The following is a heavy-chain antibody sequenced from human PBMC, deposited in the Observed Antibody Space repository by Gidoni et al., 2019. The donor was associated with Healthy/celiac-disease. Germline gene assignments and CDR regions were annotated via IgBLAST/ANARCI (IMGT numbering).Heavy chain of an antibody. Sequence: EVQLVESGGGLVKTGGPLRLSCAASGFTFSSYSMNWVRQAPGKGLEWVSSISSSSSYIYYADSVKGRFTISRDNAKNSLYLQMNSLRAEDTAVYYCARAIAAAGTDRGDYWGQGTLVTVSS. V-gene: IGHV3-21*01. CDR1: GFTFSSYS. D-gene: IGHD6-13*01. J-gene: IGHJ4*02. CDR2: ISSSSSYI. CDR3: ARAIAAAGTDRGDY.